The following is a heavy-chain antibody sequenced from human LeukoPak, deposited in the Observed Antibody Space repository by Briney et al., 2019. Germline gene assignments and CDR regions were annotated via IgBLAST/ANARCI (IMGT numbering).Heavy chain of an antibody. CDR1: GFTFSSYE. D-gene: IGHD3-10*01. CDR3: AKGYYGSGSYGWFDY. V-gene: IGHV3-48*03. J-gene: IGHJ4*02. CDR2: ISSSGSTI. Sequence: GGSLRLSCAASGFTFSSYEMSWVRQAPGKGLEWVSYISSSGSTIYYADSVKGRFTISRDNSKNTLFLHMNSLRAEDTAVYSCAKGYYGSGSYGWFDYWGQGTLVTVPS.